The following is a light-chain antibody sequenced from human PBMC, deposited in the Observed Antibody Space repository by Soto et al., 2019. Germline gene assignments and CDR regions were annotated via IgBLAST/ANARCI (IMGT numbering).Light chain of an antibody. Sequence: IPLTQSPSTLSASVGDRVTITCRASQSVQTCLAWFQQPPGKAPKLPIYKATTLETGVPSRFSGSASETESTLTISSLKPDDLGTYYCQQYNNYFTFGQGTKVDI. CDR3: QQYNNYFT. J-gene: IGKJ1*01. CDR1: QSVQTC. CDR2: KAT. V-gene: IGKV1-5*03.